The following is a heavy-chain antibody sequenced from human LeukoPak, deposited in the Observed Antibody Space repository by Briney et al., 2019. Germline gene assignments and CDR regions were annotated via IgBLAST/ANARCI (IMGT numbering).Heavy chain of an antibody. D-gene: IGHD3-10*01. J-gene: IGHJ6*02. CDR1: GSTFSSYW. V-gene: IGHV3-7*03. CDR2: IKQDGSDK. Sequence: GGSLRLSCATSGSTFSSYWMSWVRQAPGKGLEWVANIKQDGSDKYYVDSVKGRFTISRDNAKNSLYLQMNSLRAEDTAVYYCARIIYYYYGMDVWGQGTTVTVSS. CDR3: ARIIYYYYGMDV.